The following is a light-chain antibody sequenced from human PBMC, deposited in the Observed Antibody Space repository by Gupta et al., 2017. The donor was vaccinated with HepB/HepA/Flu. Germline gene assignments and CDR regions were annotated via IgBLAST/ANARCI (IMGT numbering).Light chain of an antibody. CDR1: SSDVVGYKF. Sequence: SALTQPHSVSGSPGPSVTISCTGTSSDVVGYKFVSWYQHHPGKAPKFIIYDVSERPSGVPDRFSGSRAGNTASLTISRLRAEDEADYYYCSYADPSTHYIFGTGTTVTVL. CDR2: DVS. CDR3: CSYADPSTHYI. V-gene: IGLV2-11*01. J-gene: IGLJ1*01.